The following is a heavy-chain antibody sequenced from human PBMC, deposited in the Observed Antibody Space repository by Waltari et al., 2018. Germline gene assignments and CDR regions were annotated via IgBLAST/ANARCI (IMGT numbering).Heavy chain of an antibody. CDR3: AKSPVAYYYYMDV. D-gene: IGHD6-19*01. V-gene: IGHV3-9*01. CDR2: ISWNSGSI. CDR1: GFTFDDYA. J-gene: IGHJ6*03. Sequence: EVQLVESGGGLVQPGRSLRLSCAASGFTFDDYAMHWVRQAPGKGLEWVSGISWNSGSIGYADSVKGRFTISRDNAKNSLYLQMNSLRAEDTALYYCAKSPVAYYYYMDVWGKGTTVTVSS.